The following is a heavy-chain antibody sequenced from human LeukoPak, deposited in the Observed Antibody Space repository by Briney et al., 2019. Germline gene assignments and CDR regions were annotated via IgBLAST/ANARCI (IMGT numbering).Heavy chain of an antibody. CDR1: GFTFSNLA. V-gene: IGHV3-30*02. CDR3: AKDEGTIRPDYFDY. Sequence: GGSLRLSCAASGFTFSNLAMHWVRQAPGRGLEWVAFIRNDGSVIYYADSVKGRFTISRDNSKNTLYLEMDSLRAEDTAVYYCAKDEGTIRPDYFDYWGQGTLVTVSS. CDR2: IRNDGSVI. D-gene: IGHD5-24*01. J-gene: IGHJ4*02.